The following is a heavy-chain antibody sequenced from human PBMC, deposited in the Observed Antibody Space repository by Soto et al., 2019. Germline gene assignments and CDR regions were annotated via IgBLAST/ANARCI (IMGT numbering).Heavy chain of an antibody. D-gene: IGHD2-8*02. Sequence: ASVKVSCKASGYTFTSYGISWVRQAPGQGLEWMGWISAYNGNTNYAQKLQGRVTMTTDTSTSTDYMELRSLRSDDTAVYYCARDTPRTGDDAFAIWGEGTMVTVSS. CDR3: ARDTPRTGDDAFAI. CDR1: GYTFTSYG. V-gene: IGHV1-18*01. CDR2: ISAYNGNT. J-gene: IGHJ3*02.